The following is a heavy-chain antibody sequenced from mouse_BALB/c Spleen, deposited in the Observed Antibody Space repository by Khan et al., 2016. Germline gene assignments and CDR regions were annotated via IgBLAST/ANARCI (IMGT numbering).Heavy chain of an antibody. J-gene: IGHJ3*01. CDR3: ATIYDGYDGFAD. D-gene: IGHD2-3*01. CDR1: GFNIKDTY. Sequence: VQLQQSGAELVKPGASVKLSCTASGFNIKDTYMHWVKQRPEQGLEWIGRIDPANGNTKYDPKFQGQATITADTSSNTAYLQLSSLTSEDTAADYCATIYDGYDGFADWGRGTLVTVSA. V-gene: IGHV14-3*02. CDR2: IDPANGNT.